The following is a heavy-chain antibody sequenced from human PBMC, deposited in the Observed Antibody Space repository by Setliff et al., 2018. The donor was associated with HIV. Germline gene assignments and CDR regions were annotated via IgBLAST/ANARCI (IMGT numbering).Heavy chain of an antibody. V-gene: IGHV4-38-2*02. CDR3: ARVSFWAFGI. CDR1: GYSISSGYY. CDR2: IYHSGST. D-gene: IGHD3-3*01. J-gene: IGHJ3*02. Sequence: SETLSLTCTVSGYSISSGYYWGWIRQPPGKGLEWIASIYHSGSTYSSPSLKSRVTISVDRSKNQFSLGLSSVTAADTAVYYCARVSFWAFGIWGQGSMVTVSS.